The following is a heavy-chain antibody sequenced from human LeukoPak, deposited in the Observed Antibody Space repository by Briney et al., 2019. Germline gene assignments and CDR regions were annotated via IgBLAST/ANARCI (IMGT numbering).Heavy chain of an antibody. Sequence: GGSLRLSCTGSGLTFGHYTVSWVRQAPGRGGEWVGFIRIKAYGGTTAYAAAAKGRLTISRDDSKSIASLQMNSLKTEDTAVYFCSVGSRGTYIPTFDLWGQGTLVTVSS. CDR2: IRIKAYGGTT. D-gene: IGHD1-26*01. CDR3: SVGSRGTYIPTFDL. J-gene: IGHJ5*02. V-gene: IGHV3-49*04. CDR1: GLTFGHYT.